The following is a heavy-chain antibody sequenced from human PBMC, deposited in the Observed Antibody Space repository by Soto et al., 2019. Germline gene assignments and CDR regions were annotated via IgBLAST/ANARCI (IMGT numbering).Heavy chain of an antibody. V-gene: IGHV2-5*01. Sequence: QITLKESGPTLVEPTQTLTLACTFSGFSLSTSGEGVGWIRQPPGKALEWLAVTFWNDDKRYSPCLRSMLTIPKDSSKNEVVLTMTNMDPVDTATYYCARRRGATATGGAFDPWGQGTLVTVSS. D-gene: IGHD4-17*01. CDR2: TFWNDDK. J-gene: IGHJ5*02. CDR1: GFSLSTSGEG. CDR3: ARRRGATATGGAFDP.